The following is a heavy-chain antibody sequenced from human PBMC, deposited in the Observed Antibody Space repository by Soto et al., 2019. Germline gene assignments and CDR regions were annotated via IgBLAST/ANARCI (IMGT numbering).Heavy chain of an antibody. D-gene: IGHD3-16*02. CDR1: GGSISSGGYY. J-gene: IGHJ4*02. Sequence: SETLSLTCTVSGGSISSGGYYWSWIRQHPGKGLEWIGYIYYSGSTYYNPSLKSRVTISVDTSKNQFSLKLSSVTAADTAVYYCARGREDDYVWGSYRPYYFDYWGQGTLVTVSS. CDR3: ARGREDDYVWGSYRPYYFDY. CDR2: IYYSGST. V-gene: IGHV4-31*03.